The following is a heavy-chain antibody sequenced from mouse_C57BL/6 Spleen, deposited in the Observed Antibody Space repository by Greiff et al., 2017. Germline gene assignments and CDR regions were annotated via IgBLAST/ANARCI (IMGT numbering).Heavy chain of an antibody. V-gene: IGHV1-9*01. CDR3: ARRGRDYYGSSYAMDY. D-gene: IGHD1-1*01. CDR1: GYTFTGYW. J-gene: IGHJ4*01. Sequence: VKLQESGAELMKPGASVKLSCKATGYTFTGYWIEWVKQRPGHGLEWIGEILPGSGSTNYNEKFKGKATFTADTSSNTAYMQLSSLTTEDSAIYYCARRGRDYYGSSYAMDYWGQGTSVTVSS. CDR2: ILPGSGST.